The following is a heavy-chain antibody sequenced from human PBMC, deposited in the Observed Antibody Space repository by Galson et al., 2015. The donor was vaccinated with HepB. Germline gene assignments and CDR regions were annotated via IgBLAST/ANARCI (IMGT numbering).Heavy chain of an antibody. V-gene: IGHV3-11*06. Sequence: PLRLSCAASGFTFSDYYRSWIRQAQGKGLEWVSYISSSSSYTNYADSVKGRFTISRDNAKNSLYLQMNSLRAEDAAVYYCARGSSSWYRFSDYWGQGTLVTVSS. D-gene: IGHD6-13*01. CDR2: ISSSSSYT. CDR1: GFTFSDYY. J-gene: IGHJ4*02. CDR3: ARGSSSWYRFSDY.